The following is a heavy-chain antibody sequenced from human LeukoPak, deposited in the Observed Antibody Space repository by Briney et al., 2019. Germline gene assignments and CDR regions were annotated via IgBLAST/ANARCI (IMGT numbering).Heavy chain of an antibody. CDR3: ARDRVNYYDGSGTFDV. CDR1: GGTFNNYA. J-gene: IGHJ4*02. Sequence: SVNVSCKSSGGTFNNYAINWVRQAPGQGLEWMGGIIPVFVTATYAQEFQGRVTITADESSSTVNMELRSLTYEDTATYFCARDRVNYYDGSGTFDVWGQGTLVSISS. D-gene: IGHD3-22*01. V-gene: IGHV1-69*13. CDR2: IIPVFVTA.